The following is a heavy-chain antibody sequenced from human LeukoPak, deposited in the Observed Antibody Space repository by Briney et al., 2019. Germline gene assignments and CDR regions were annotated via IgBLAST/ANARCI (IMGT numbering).Heavy chain of an antibody. CDR2: INPSGGST. CDR3: ARDMVRGNSLDY. V-gene: IGHV1-46*01. CDR1: GYTFTSYY. J-gene: IGHJ4*02. Sequence: ASVKVSCKASGYTFTSYYMHWVRQAPGQGLEWMGIINPSGGSTSNAQKFQGRVTMTRDTSTSTVYMELSSLRSEDTAVYYCARDMVRGNSLDYWGQGTLVTVSS. D-gene: IGHD1/OR15-1a*01.